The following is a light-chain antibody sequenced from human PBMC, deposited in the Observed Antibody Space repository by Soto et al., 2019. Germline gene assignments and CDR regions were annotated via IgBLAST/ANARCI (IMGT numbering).Light chain of an antibody. CDR2: DVS. CDR3: QQYYSYSRT. CDR1: QTVSSW. J-gene: IGKJ1*01. Sequence: DLHMTQSPSTLSASVGDRVTITCRASQTVSSWLAWYQQKPGKAPKLLIYDVSSLESGVPSRFSGSGSGTEFTLTISSLQPDDFATYYCQQYYSYSRTFGQGTKVDIK. V-gene: IGKV1-5*01.